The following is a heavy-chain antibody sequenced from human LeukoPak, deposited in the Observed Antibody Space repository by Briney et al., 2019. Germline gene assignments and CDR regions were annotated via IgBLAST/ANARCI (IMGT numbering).Heavy chain of an antibody. D-gene: IGHD6-19*01. CDR2: ISSSSSYI. Sequence: GGSLRLSCAASGIIFSSYSMNWVRQAPGKGLEWVSSISSSSSYIYYADSLKGRFTISRDNAKNSVYLQMNSLRAEDTAVYYCAREDGQWLVHDYWGQGTLDTVSS. CDR3: AREDGQWLVHDY. CDR1: GIIFSSYS. J-gene: IGHJ4*02. V-gene: IGHV3-21*01.